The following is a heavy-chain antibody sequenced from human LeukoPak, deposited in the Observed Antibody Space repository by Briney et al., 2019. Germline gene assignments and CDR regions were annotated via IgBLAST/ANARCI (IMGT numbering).Heavy chain of an antibody. CDR3: AKGRTPDY. CDR2: IGSDNKP. D-gene: IGHD2-15*01. J-gene: IGHJ4*02. V-gene: IGHV3-23*05. CDR1: GFTFSAYA. Sequence: PGGSLRLSCEASGFTFSAYAMTWVRQAPGKGLEWVSSIGSDNKPHYSESVKGRFAISRDNSNNTLYLQMNSLRAEDTAVYYCAKGRTPDYWGQGTLVTVSS.